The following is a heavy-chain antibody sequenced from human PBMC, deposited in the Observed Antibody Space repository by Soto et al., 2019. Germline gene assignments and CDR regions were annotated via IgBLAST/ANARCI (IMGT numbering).Heavy chain of an antibody. CDR2: VDPSRGSA. CDR1: GYTFINYF. J-gene: IGHJ3*01. CDR3: ARPLIGNTVDL. Sequence: QAQLLQSWAEVKKPGASVKVSCKASGYTFINYFIHWVRQAPGQRLEWIGIVDPSRGSADYAQKFQGRVTMTTDVSTRTVFMDLSSLRSEDTAVYYCARPLIGNTVDLWGQGTTVIVSS. D-gene: IGHD1-7*01. V-gene: IGHV1-46*01.